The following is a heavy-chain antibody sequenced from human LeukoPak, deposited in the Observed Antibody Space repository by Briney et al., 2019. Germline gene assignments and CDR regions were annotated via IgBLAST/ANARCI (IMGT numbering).Heavy chain of an antibody. D-gene: IGHD3-9*01. CDR3: AKELRYFDWLLPFDY. CDR1: GFTFSSYG. J-gene: IGHJ4*02. CDR2: IRYDGSNK. V-gene: IGHV3-30*02. Sequence: GGSLRPSCAASGFTFSSYGMHWVRQAPGKGLEWVAFIRYDGSNKYYADSVKGRFTISRDNSKNTLYLQMNSLRAEDTAVYYCAKELRYFDWLLPFDYWGQGTLVTVSS.